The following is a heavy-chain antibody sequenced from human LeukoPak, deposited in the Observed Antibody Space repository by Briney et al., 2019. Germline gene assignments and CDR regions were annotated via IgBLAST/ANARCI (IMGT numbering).Heavy chain of an antibody. J-gene: IGHJ4*02. D-gene: IGHD3-22*01. V-gene: IGHV1-18*01. CDR1: GYTFTSYG. Sequence: GASVKVSCKASGYTFTSYGISWVRQAPGQGLEWMGWISAYNGNTNYAQKLQGRVTMTTDTSTSTAYMELRSLRSDDTAVYYCARDFYDSSGYYYEADYWGQGTLVTVSS. CDR2: ISAYNGNT. CDR3: ARDFYDSSGYYYEADY.